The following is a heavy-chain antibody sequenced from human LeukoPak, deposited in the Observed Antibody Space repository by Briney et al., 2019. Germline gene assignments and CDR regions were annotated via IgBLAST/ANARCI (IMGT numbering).Heavy chain of an antibody. CDR1: GGSISSSSYY. Sequence: PSETLSLTCTVSGGSISSSSYYWGWIRQPPGKGLEWTGSIYHSGSTYYNPSLKSRVTISVDTSKNQFSLKLSSVTAADTAVYYCARVHSSSSWFRPTDYYYYMDVWGKGTTVTVSS. CDR3: ARVHSSSSWFRPTDYYYYMDV. CDR2: IYHSGST. J-gene: IGHJ6*03. V-gene: IGHV4-39*07. D-gene: IGHD6-13*01.